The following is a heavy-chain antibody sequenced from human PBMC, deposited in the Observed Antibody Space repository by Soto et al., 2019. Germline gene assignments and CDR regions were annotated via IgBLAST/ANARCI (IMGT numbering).Heavy chain of an antibody. CDR3: ARGEERILVAPGLDF. J-gene: IGHJ4*02. D-gene: IGHD5-18*01. CDR1: GYTVWSYVY. CDR2: IYHRGNT. V-gene: IGHV4-38-2*01. Sequence: GSLALGCAVSGYTVWSYVYCELLQKPPKKVLELIGSIYHRGNTYYKPSQNGRITISLDTSKNQFSLMLTSMTAADTAVYYCARGEERILVAPGLDFWGQGTLVTVSS.